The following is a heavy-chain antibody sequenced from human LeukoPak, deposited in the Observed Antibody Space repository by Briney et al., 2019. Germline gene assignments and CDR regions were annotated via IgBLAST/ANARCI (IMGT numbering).Heavy chain of an antibody. CDR1: GGSISSYY. Sequence: PAETLSLTCTVSGGSISSYYWSWIRQPPGKGLEWIGYIYYSGSTNYNPSLKSRVTISVDTSKSQFSLKLSSVTAADTAVYYCARHLRGYAFYWFDPWDQGTLVTVSS. CDR3: ARHLRGYAFYWFDP. D-gene: IGHD5-12*01. J-gene: IGHJ5*02. CDR2: IYYSGST. V-gene: IGHV4-59*08.